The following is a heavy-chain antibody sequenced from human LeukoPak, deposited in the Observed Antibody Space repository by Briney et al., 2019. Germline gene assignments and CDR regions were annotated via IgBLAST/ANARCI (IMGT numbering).Heavy chain of an antibody. CDR3: ARLSGGINYYYGMDV. V-gene: IGHV3-23*01. CDR1: GFTFSSYA. J-gene: IGHJ6*02. CDR2: ISGSGGST. D-gene: IGHD6-19*01. Sequence: GGSLRLSCAASGFTFSSYAMSWVRQAPGKGLEWVSAISGSGGSTYYADSVKGRFTISRDNSKNTLYLQMNSLRAEDTAVYYCARLSGGINYYYGMDVWGQGTTVTVSS.